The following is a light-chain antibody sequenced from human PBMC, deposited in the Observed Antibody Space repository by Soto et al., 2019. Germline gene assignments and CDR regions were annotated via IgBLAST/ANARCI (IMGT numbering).Light chain of an antibody. V-gene: IGLV2-14*01. CDR3: SSYTSSSTPCV. J-gene: IGLJ1*01. CDR1: SSGVGGYNY. Sequence: QSALAQPASVSGSPGQSITISCTGTSSGVGGYNYVSWYQQHPGKAPKLMIYDVSNRPSGVSNRFSGSKSGNTASLTISGLQAEDEADYYCSSYTSSSTPCVFGTGTKVTVL. CDR2: DVS.